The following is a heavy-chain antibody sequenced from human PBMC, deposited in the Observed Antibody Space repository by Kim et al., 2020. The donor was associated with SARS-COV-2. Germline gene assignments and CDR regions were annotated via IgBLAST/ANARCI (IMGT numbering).Heavy chain of an antibody. CDR3: VRVRGSSWCGDDWFDL. CDR2: ISWNSGSR. Sequence: GGSLRLSCAASGFTFDDYAMHWVRQGPGKGLEWVSGISWNSGSRGYVDSVKGRFTISRDNAKNSIYLQMNSLRPEDTALYYCVRVRGSSWCGDDWFDLWGQGTLVTVSS. V-gene: IGHV3-9*01. CDR1: GFTFDDYA. D-gene: IGHD6-13*01. J-gene: IGHJ5*02.